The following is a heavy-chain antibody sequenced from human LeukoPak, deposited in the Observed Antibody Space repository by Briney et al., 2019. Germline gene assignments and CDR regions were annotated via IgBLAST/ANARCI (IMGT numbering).Heavy chain of an antibody. V-gene: IGHV1-2*02. J-gene: IGHJ4*02. CDR1: GYTFTSYG. CDR2: INPNSGGT. D-gene: IGHD2-2*01. CDR3: ARDQKLGDIVVVPAAFEFDY. Sequence: ASVKVSCKASGYTFTSYGISWVRQAPGQGLEWMGWINPNSGGTNYAQKFQGRVTMTRDTSISTAYMELSRLRSDDTAVYYCARDQKLGDIVVVPAAFEFDYWGQGTLVTVSS.